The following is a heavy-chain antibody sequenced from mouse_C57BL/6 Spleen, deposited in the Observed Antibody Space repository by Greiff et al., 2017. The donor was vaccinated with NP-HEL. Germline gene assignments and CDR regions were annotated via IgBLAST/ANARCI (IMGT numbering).Heavy chain of an antibody. D-gene: IGHD2-4*01. CDR3: ARSGRMDPGRHYDELAWFAY. J-gene: IGHJ3*01. CDR2: IYWDDDK. CDR1: GFSLSTSGMG. V-gene: IGHV8-12*01. Sequence: QVTLKESGPGILQSSQTLSLTCSFSGFSLSTSGMGVSWIRQPSGKGLEWLAHIYWDDDKRYNPSLKSRLTISKDTSRNQVFLKITSVDTADTATYYCARSGRMDPGRHYDELAWFAYWGQGTLVTVSA.